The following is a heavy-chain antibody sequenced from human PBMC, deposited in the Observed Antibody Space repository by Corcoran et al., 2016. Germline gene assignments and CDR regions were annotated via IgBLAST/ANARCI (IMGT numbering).Heavy chain of an antibody. D-gene: IGHD3-3*01. CDR1: GFTFSNYG. CDR3: AKDRGQGFRSGYSAPDN. Sequence: QVQVVESGGGVVQPGRSLRLSCAASGFTFSNYGMYWVRQAPGKGLEWVAVISYDGGNKEYADSVKGRFTISRDNSRNTLYLQMNSLRPEDTAVYYCAKDRGQGFRSGYSAPDNWGQGTLVTVSS. CDR2: ISYDGGNK. J-gene: IGHJ4*02. V-gene: IGHV3-30*18.